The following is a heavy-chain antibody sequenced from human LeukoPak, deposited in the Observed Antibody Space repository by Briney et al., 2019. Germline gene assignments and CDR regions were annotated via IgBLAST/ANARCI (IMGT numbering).Heavy chain of an antibody. CDR2: IKQDGSEK. Sequence: GGSLRLSCAASGFTFSSYWMSWVRQAPGKGLEWVANIKQDGSEKYYVDSVKGRFTISRDNAKNSLYLQMNSLRADDTAVYYCARAKVTIFGVVISDGYYYMDVWGKGTTVTVSS. CDR3: ARAKVTIFGVVISDGYYYMDV. CDR1: GFTFSSYW. D-gene: IGHD3-3*01. V-gene: IGHV3-7*01. J-gene: IGHJ6*03.